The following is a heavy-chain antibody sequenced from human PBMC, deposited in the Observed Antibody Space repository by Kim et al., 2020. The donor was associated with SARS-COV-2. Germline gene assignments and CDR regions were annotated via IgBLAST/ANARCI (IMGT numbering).Heavy chain of an antibody. CDR1: GFTFSKYA. Sequence: GGSLRLSCAASGFTFSKYAMTWVRQAPGEGLEWVSTISGSGAGTFYADSVKGRFTISRDNSKSTLYLQMNSLRGEDTAVYYCAKARGLEPTDRYYFDYWGQGTLVTVSS. J-gene: IGHJ4*02. D-gene: IGHD1-1*01. CDR3: AKARGLEPTDRYYFDY. CDR2: ISGSGAGT. V-gene: IGHV3-23*01.